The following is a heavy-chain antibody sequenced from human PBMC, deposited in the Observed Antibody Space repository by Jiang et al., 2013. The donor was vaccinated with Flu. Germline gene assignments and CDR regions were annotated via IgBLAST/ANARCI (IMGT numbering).Heavy chain of an antibody. D-gene: IGHD6-19*01. CDR1: GFTFSSYD. CDR3: ARGRSGWYFDY. J-gene: IGHJ4*02. V-gene: IGHV3-13*01. Sequence: SGGGLVQPGGSLRLSCAASGFTFSSYDMHWVRQATGKGLEWVSAIGTAGDTYYPGSVKGRFTISRENAKNSLYLQMNSLRARDTAVYYCARGRSGWYFDYWGQGTLVTVSS. CDR2: IGTAGDT.